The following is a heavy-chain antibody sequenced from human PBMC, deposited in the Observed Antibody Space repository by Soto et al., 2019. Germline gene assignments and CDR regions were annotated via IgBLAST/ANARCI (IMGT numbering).Heavy chain of an antibody. Sequence: EVQLVESGGGLVQPGGSLRLSCAASRFTFSSYWMHWVRQAPGKGLVWVSRINSDGSSTNYADSVKGRFTISRDNAKNTLYLQMNSLRAEDTAVYYCARSIRTAAGLDYWGQGTLVTVSS. J-gene: IGHJ4*02. CDR2: INSDGSST. CDR1: RFTFSSYW. V-gene: IGHV3-74*01. D-gene: IGHD6-13*01. CDR3: ARSIRTAAGLDY.